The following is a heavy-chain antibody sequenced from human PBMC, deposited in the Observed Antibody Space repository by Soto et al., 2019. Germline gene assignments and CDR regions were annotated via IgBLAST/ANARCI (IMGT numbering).Heavy chain of an antibody. D-gene: IGHD7-27*01. Sequence: PGESLKISCNASGYSFDSYWIGWGHQRPGKGLECMGIVHTGNADIGYWPSSQGQVRVSVDRFIIMAYLPRSTLKASATPMHYCAELTRAIVHWGQGTLVTVFS. J-gene: IGHJ4*02. CDR2: VHTGNADI. CDR1: GYSFDSYW. CDR3: AELTRAIVH. V-gene: IGHV5-51*07.